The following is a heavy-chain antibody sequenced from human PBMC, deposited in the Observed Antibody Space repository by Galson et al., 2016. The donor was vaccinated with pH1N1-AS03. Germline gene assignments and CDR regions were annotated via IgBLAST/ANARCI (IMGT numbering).Heavy chain of an antibody. V-gene: IGHV3-30*03. J-gene: IGHJ6*02. CDR2: ISYDGVTE. CDR1: GFTFSRYP. D-gene: IGHD2-15*01. Sequence: SLRLSCAASGFTFSRYPIHWVRQAPGKGLEWEALISYDGVTEHYADSAKGRFTIPRDNFKNTVYLQMNSLRADDTAVYYCARGYCGGGGCHNWGGMDVWGQGTTVTVSS. CDR3: ARGYCGGGGCHNWGGMDV.